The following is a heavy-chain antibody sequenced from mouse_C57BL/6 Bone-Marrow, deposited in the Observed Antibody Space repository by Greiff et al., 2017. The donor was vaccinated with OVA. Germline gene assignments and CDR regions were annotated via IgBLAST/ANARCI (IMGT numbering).Heavy chain of an antibody. J-gene: IGHJ1*03. D-gene: IGHD1-1*01. V-gene: IGHV1-69*01. Sequence: QVQLQQSGAELVMPGASVKLSCKASGYTFTSYWMHWVKQRPGQGLEWIGEIDPSDSYTNYNQKFKGKSTLTVDKSSSTAYMQLSSLTSEDSAVYYCARGDYYGSSRYFDVWGTGTTVTVSS. CDR3: ARGDYYGSSRYFDV. CDR1: GYTFTSYW. CDR2: IDPSDSYT.